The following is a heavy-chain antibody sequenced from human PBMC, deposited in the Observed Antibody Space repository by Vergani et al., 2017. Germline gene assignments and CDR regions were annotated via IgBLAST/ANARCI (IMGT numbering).Heavy chain of an antibody. J-gene: IGHJ3*02. CDR1: GGSISSGGYY. Sequence: QVQLQESGPGLVKPSQTLSLTCTVSGGSISSGGYYWSWIRQHPGKGLEWIGSIYYSGSTYYNPSLKSRVTISVDTSKNQFSLKLSSVTAADTAVYYCARHRDVLLWFGELLLHAFDIWGQGTMVTVSS. D-gene: IGHD3-10*01. V-gene: IGHV4-39*01. CDR3: ARHRDVLLWFGELLLHAFDI. CDR2: IYYSGST.